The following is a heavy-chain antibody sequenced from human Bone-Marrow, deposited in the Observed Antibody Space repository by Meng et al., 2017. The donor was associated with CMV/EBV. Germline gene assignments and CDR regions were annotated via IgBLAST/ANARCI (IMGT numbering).Heavy chain of an antibody. D-gene: IGHD3-9*01. CDR3: ASISGKYYDILTGYYFDY. Sequence: GGSLRLSCVASGSTFSDYYMSWIRQATGKGLEWVSYISGSGGTIYYAVSVKGRFTISRDNAKNPLYLQMNSLRAEDTAVYYCASISGKYYDILTGYYFDYWGQGTLVTVSS. CDR1: GSTFSDYY. V-gene: IGHV3-11*04. J-gene: IGHJ4*02. CDR2: ISGSGGTI.